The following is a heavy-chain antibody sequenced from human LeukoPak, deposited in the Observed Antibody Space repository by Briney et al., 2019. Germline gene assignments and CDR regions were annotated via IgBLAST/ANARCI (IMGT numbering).Heavy chain of an antibody. V-gene: IGHV3-30*19. CDR2: ISYDGSNK. Sequence: GGSLRLSCAASGFTFSSYGMHWVRQAPGKGLEWVAVISYDGSNKYYADSVKGRFTISRDNSKNTLYLQMNSLRAEDTAVYYCARPSSRYYYGSGSYYPWYFDLWGRGTLVTVSS. J-gene: IGHJ2*01. CDR3: ARPSSRYYYGSGSYYPWYFDL. CDR1: GFTFSSYG. D-gene: IGHD3-10*01.